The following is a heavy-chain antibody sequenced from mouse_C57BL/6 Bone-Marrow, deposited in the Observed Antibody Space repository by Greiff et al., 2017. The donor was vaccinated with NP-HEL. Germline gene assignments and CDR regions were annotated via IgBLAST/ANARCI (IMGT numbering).Heavy chain of an antibody. CDR1: GYTFTSYW. Sequence: VQLQQPGAELVMPGASVKLSCKASGYTFTSYWMHWVKQRPGQGLEWIGEIDPSDSYTNYNQKFKGKSTLTVDKSSSTAYMQLSSLTSEDSAVYYCAREWYYDGFAYWGQGTLVTVSA. D-gene: IGHD2-4*01. J-gene: IGHJ3*01. CDR3: AREWYYDGFAY. CDR2: IDPSDSYT. V-gene: IGHV1-69*01.